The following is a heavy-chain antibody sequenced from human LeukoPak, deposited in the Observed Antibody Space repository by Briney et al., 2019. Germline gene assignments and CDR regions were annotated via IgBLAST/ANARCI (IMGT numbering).Heavy chain of an antibody. D-gene: IGHD6-13*01. CDR3: AKEEYSSSGTDWFDP. V-gene: IGHV3-20*04. J-gene: IGHJ5*02. CDR1: GFTFDDYG. CDR2: INWNGGST. Sequence: GGSLRLSCAASGFTFDDYGMSWVRQAPGKGLEWVSGINWNGGSTGYADSVKGRFTISRDNAKNSLYLQMNSLRAEDTAVYYCAKEEYSSSGTDWFDPWGQGTLVTVSS.